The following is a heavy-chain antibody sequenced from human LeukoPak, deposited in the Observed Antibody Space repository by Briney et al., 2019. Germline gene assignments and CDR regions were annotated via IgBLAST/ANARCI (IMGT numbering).Heavy chain of an antibody. CDR2: IYHRGNN. D-gene: IGHD3-3*01. V-gene: IGHV4-39*07. CDR3: ARDRSGYDFWSGYNYFDY. J-gene: IGHJ4*02. CDR1: GGSIISSSTYY. Sequence: SETLSLTCTVSGGSIISSSTYYWGWIRQPPGKGLEWIGGIYHRGNNFYNPSLKSRVTMSVDTSKNQFSLKLSSVTAADTAVYYCARDRSGYDFWSGYNYFDYWGQGTLVTVSS.